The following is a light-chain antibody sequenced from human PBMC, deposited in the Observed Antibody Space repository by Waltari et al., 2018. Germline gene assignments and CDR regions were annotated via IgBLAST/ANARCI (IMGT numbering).Light chain of an antibody. Sequence: EIVLIQSPATLSLSPGESATLSCRASQSVYTYLAWYQQTPGQAPRLLIYDASNRATGIPARFVGSGSGTDFTLTISSLEPEDFAVYYCQERSNWPGGSFGGGTKVEIK. J-gene: IGKJ4*01. CDR1: QSVYTY. CDR2: DAS. V-gene: IGKV3-11*01. CDR3: QERSNWPGGS.